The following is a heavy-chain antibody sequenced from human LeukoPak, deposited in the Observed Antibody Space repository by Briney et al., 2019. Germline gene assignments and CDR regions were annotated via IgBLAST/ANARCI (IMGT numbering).Heavy chain of an antibody. CDR2: VYYTGTT. D-gene: IGHD6-13*01. J-gene: IGHJ3*02. Sequence: SETLSLTCTVSGGSISSTNSSWGWIRQPPGKGLEWIGSVYYTGTTYYTPSVRSRVRISVYMSKNQFSLKLTSVTAADTAVYYCARARKPGYSSSWYDSHDAFDIWGQGTMVTVSS. V-gene: IGHV4-39*01. CDR1: GGSISSTNSS. CDR3: ARARKPGYSSSWYDSHDAFDI.